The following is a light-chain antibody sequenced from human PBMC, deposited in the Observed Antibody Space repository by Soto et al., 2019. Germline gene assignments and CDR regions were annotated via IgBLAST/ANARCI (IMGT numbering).Light chain of an antibody. CDR1: QTINSW. CDR2: DAS. J-gene: IGKJ1*01. Sequence: DIQMTQSPSTLSASVGDRVTITCRASQTINSWLAWYQQKPGKAPNLLIYDASTLESGVPSRFSGSGSGTDLTITISRLEPEDCEVYDCQQYGSSPWTFGQGTKVDIK. CDR3: QQYGSSPWT. V-gene: IGKV1-5*01.